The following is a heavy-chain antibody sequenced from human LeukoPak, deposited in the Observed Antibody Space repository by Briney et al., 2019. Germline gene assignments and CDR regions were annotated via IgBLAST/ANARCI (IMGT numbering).Heavy chain of an antibody. D-gene: IGHD2-2*01. J-gene: IGHJ6*03. V-gene: IGHV1-8*03. Sequence: ASVNVSCKASGYTFTSYDINGVRQATGQGLEGLGGMNPNSGNTGYEQKFQGRVTITMNTSISTAYMELSSLRSEDTAVYYCARVVQLLRLCHYYYDMDVWGKGTTVTVSS. CDR1: GYTFTSYD. CDR2: MNPNSGNT. CDR3: ARVVQLLRLCHYYYDMDV.